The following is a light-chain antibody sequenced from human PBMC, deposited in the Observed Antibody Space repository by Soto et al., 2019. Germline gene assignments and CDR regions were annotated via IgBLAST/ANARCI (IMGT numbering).Light chain of an antibody. V-gene: IGLV2-18*02. CDR3: SSYASSSTVL. CDR2: EVS. Sequence: QSALTQPPSVSGSPGQSVTIFCTGTSSDVGSYNRVSWFQQPPGTAPKLLIYEVSNRPSGVPDRFSGSKSGNTASLTISGLQAEDEADYYCSSYASSSTVLFGGGTKVTVL. CDR1: SSDVGSYNR. J-gene: IGLJ2*01.